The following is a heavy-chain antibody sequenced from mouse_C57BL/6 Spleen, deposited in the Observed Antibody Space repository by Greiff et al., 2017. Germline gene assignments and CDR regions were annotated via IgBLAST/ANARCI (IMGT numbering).Heavy chain of an antibody. CDR1: GFSLTSYG. CDR3: ARNWDTTAGFAY. D-gene: IGHD1-2*01. Sequence: QVQLKESGPGLVQPSQSLSITCTVSGFSLTSYGVHWVRQSPGKGLEWLGVIWSGGSTDYNAAFISRLSISKDNSKSQVFFKMNSLQADDTAIYYCARNWDTTAGFAYWGQGTLVTVSA. J-gene: IGHJ3*01. CDR2: IWSGGST. V-gene: IGHV2-2*01.